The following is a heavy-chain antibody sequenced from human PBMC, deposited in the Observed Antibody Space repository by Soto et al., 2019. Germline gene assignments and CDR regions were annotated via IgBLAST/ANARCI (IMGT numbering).Heavy chain of an antibody. D-gene: IGHD2-15*01. V-gene: IGHV3-30-3*01. CDR3: ARDGSGPTLNPDY. CDR2: ISYDGSNK. Sequence: PGGSLRLSCAASGFTFSSYAMHWVRQAPGKGLEWVAVISYDGSNKYYADSVKGRFTISRDNSKNTLYLQMNSLRAEDTAVYYCARDGSGPTLNPDYWGQGTLVTVSS. J-gene: IGHJ4*02. CDR1: GFTFSSYA.